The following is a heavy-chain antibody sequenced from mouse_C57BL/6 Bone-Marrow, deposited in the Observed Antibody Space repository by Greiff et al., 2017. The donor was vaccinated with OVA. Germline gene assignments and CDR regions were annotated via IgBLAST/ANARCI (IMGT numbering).Heavy chain of an antibody. CDR3: TRDHYYGSSYSYAMDY. D-gene: IGHD1-1*01. J-gene: IGHJ4*01. Sequence: EVKLMGSGEGLVKPGGSLKLSCAASGFTFSSYAMSWVRQTPEKRLEWVAYISSGGDYIYYADTVKGRFTISRDNARNTLYLQMSSLKSEDTAMYYCTRDHYYGSSYSYAMDYWGQGTSVTVSS. V-gene: IGHV5-9-1*02. CDR1: GFTFSSYA. CDR2: ISSGGDYI.